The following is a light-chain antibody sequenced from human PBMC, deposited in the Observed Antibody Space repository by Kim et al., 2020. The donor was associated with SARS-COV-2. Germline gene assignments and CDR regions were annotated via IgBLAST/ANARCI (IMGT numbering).Light chain of an antibody. J-gene: IGLJ3*02. V-gene: IGLV7-46*01. Sequence: QAVVTQEPSLTVSPGGAVTLTCGSTIGTVTSGHHSSWIQQKPGQAPRTLIYDTSDKHSWTPARFSGSLLGGKAALTLSGAQPEDEADYYCLLSYSGAWVFGGGTQLTVL. CDR3: LLSYSGAWV. CDR2: DTS. CDR1: IGTVTSGHH.